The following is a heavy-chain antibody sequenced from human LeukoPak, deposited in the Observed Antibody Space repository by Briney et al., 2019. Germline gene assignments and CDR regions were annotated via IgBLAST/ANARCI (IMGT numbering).Heavy chain of an antibody. D-gene: IGHD4-17*01. CDR1: GGSISSGGYY. CDR3: ARRTVTAGGVIDY. Sequence: SETLSLTCTVSGGSISSGGYYWSWIRPHPGKGLEWIGYIYYSGSTYYNPSLKSRVTISVDTSKNQFSLKLSSVTAADTAVYYCARRTVTAGGVIDYWGQGTLVTVSS. J-gene: IGHJ4*02. CDR2: IYYSGST. V-gene: IGHV4-31*03.